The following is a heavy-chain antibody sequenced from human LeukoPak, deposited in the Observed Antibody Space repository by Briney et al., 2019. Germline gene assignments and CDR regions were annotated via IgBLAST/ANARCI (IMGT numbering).Heavy chain of an antibody. Sequence: GGSLRLSCAASGFTFSSYAMHWVRQAPGKGLEWVANIKQDGSEKYYVDSVKGRFTISRDNAKNSLYLQMNSLTAEDPAVYYCARDGAEWELPNYYFDYWGQGTLVTVSS. J-gene: IGHJ4*02. D-gene: IGHD1-26*01. V-gene: IGHV3-7*01. CDR1: GFTFSSYA. CDR2: IKQDGSEK. CDR3: ARDGAEWELPNYYFDY.